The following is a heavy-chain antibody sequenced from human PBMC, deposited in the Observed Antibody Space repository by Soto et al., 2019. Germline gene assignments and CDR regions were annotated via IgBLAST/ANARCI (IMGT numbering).Heavy chain of an antibody. CDR2: IYSGGST. J-gene: IGHJ4*02. CDR1: GFTVSSNY. V-gene: IGHV3-66*01. Sequence: EVQLVESGGGLVQPGGSLRLSCAASGFTVSSNYMSWVRQAPGKGLEWVSVIYSGGSTYYADSVKGRFTISRDNSKNTLYLQMNSLGAEDTAVYYCARDFGGRHPSDYWGQGTLVTVSS. CDR3: ARDFGGRHPSDY. D-gene: IGHD3-16*01.